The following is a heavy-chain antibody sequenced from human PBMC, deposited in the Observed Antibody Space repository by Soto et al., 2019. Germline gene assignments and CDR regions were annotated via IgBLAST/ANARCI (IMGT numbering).Heavy chain of an antibody. V-gene: IGHV4-30-4*01. Sequence: QVQLQESGPGRVKPSQTLSLTCTVSGGSISSGDYYWSWIRQPPGKGLEWIGYIYYSGSTYYNPSLKGRVTISVDTSKNQFSLKLSSVTAADTAGYYCARTDYYYYGMDVWGQGTTVTVSS. CDR1: GGSISSGDYY. CDR3: ARTDYYYYGMDV. J-gene: IGHJ6*02. CDR2: IYYSGST.